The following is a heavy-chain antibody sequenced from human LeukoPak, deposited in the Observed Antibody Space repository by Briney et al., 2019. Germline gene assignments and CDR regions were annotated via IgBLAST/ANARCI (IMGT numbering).Heavy chain of an antibody. D-gene: IGHD6-19*01. Sequence: GGSLRLSCAVSGFSVSSFGMSWVRQAPGKGLEWISANSLNGETTWYADSVKGRFTISRDNSKNTLYLQLTSLRAEDTAVYYCAQGFSSGWYPYWGQGSLVSVSS. CDR3: AQGFSSGWYPY. CDR1: GFSVSSFG. J-gene: IGHJ4*02. CDR2: NSLNGETT. V-gene: IGHV3-23*01.